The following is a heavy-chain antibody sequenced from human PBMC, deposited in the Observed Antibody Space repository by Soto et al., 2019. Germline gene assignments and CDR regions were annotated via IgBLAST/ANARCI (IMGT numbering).Heavy chain of an antibody. CDR1: GYTFTSYD. J-gene: IGHJ6*02. CDR3: ATYGGSYLRYYYYGMDV. D-gene: IGHD1-26*01. Sequence: QVQLVQSGAEVKKPGASVKVSCKASGYTFTSYDINWVRQATGQGLEWMGWMNPNSGNTGYAQKFQGRVTMTRNTSISTAYMELSSLRSEDTAVYYCATYGGSYLRYYYYGMDVWGQGTTVTVSS. CDR2: MNPNSGNT. V-gene: IGHV1-8*01.